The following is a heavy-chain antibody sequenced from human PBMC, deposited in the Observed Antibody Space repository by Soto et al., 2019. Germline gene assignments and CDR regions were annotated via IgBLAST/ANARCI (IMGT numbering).Heavy chain of an antibody. Sequence: GGSLRLSCAASGFTFSDYYMSWIRQAPGKGLEWVSYISSSGSTIYYADSVKGRFTISRDNAKNSLYLQMNSLRAEDTAVYYCARSAVIPKSYFDYWGQGTLVTVSS. CDR1: GFTFSDYY. CDR2: ISSSGSTI. V-gene: IGHV3-11*01. D-gene: IGHD3-10*01. CDR3: ARSAVIPKSYFDY. J-gene: IGHJ4*02.